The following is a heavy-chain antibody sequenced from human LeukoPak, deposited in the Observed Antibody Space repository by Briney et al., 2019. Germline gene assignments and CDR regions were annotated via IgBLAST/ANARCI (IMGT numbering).Heavy chain of an antibody. CDR2: ISWNSGSI. Sequence: GGSLRLSCAASGFTFDDYAMHWVRQAPGKGLEWVSGISWNSGSIGYADSVKGRFTISRDNAKNSLYLQMNSLRAEDTALYYCAKATPDSSGYSYYFDYWGQGTLVTVSS. CDR1: GFTFDDYA. D-gene: IGHD3-22*01. V-gene: IGHV3-9*01. J-gene: IGHJ4*02. CDR3: AKATPDSSGYSYYFDY.